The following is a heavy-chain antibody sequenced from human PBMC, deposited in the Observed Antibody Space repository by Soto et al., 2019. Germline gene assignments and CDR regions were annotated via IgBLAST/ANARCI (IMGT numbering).Heavy chain of an antibody. D-gene: IGHD5-12*01. J-gene: IGHJ4*02. CDR2: IYYSGST. Sequence: PSDTLSLTCTVSGGSISSSSYYWGWIRQPPGKGLEWIGSIYYSGSTYYNPSLKSRVTISVDTSKNQFSLKLSSVTAADTAVYYCARQRDGYNYSPRVLDYWGQGTLVTVSS. V-gene: IGHV4-39*01. CDR1: GGSISSSSYY. CDR3: ARQRDGYNYSPRVLDY.